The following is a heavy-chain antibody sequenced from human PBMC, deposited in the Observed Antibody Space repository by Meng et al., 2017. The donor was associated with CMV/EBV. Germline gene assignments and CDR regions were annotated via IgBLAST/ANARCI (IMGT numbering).Heavy chain of an antibody. CDR2: IRYNGSNK. CDR1: GFTFSSYG. D-gene: IGHD2-2*01. CDR3: AKDHKSCSSTSCYFL. V-gene: IGHV3-30*02. J-gene: IGHJ1*01. Sequence: GESLKISCAASGFTFSSYGMHWVRQAPGKRLEWVAFIRYNGSNKYYADSVKGRFTISRDNSKNTLYLQMNSLRAEDTAVYYCAKDHKSCSSTSCYFLWGQGTLVTVSS.